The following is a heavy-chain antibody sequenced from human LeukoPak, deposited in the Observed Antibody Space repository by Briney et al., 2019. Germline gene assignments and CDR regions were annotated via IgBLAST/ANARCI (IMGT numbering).Heavy chain of an antibody. CDR2: IYPGDSDT. CDR3: ARHGRSDYDILTEYIDY. D-gene: IGHD3-9*01. Sequence: GESLKISCKGSGYSFTSYWIGWVRQMPGKGLEWMGIIYPGDSDTRYSPSFQGQVTISADKSISTAYLQWSSLKASDTAMYYCARHGRSDYDILTEYIDYWGQGTLVTVSS. J-gene: IGHJ4*02. CDR1: GYSFTSYW. V-gene: IGHV5-51*01.